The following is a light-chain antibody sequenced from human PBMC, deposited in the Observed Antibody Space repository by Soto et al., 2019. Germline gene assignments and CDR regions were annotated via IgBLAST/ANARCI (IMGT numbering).Light chain of an antibody. CDR1: SSDVGGYNY. Sequence: QSVLTQPASVSGSPGQSITISCTGTSSDVGGYNYVSWYQQHPGKVPKVIIYDVSNRPSGVSYRFSGTKSGNTASLTISGLQAADEADYFCSSYTSSMTNVFGRGTKVTVL. V-gene: IGLV2-14*01. CDR2: DVS. CDR3: SSYTSSMTNV. J-gene: IGLJ1*01.